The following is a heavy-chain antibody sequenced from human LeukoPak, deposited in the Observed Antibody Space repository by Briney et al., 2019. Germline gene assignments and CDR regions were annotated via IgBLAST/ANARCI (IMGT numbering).Heavy chain of an antibody. D-gene: IGHD3-10*01. CDR3: ARAPRVRGVIIAFDF. Sequence: EASVKVSCKASDYTFTSYGISWVRQAPGQGLGWMGWISAYNGNTNYAQKLQGRVTMTTDASTSTAYVELRSLRSDDTAVYYCARAPRVRGVIIAFDFWGQGTLVTVSS. V-gene: IGHV1-18*04. J-gene: IGHJ4*02. CDR2: ISAYNGNT. CDR1: DYTFTSYG.